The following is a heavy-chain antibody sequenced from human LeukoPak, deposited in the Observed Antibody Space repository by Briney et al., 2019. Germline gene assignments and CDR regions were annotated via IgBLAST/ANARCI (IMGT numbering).Heavy chain of an antibody. CDR2: INPNSGGT. CDR1: GYTFTGYY. V-gene: IGHV1-2*02. D-gene: IGHD3-22*01. J-gene: IGHJ5*02. Sequence: ASVKVSCKASGYTFTGYYMHWVRQAPGQGLEWMGWINPNSGGTNYAQKFQGRVTMTRDTSISTAYMELSRLRSDDTAVYYCARLQMYYYDCSGRSGWFDPWGQGTLVTVSS. CDR3: ARLQMYYYDCSGRSGWFDP.